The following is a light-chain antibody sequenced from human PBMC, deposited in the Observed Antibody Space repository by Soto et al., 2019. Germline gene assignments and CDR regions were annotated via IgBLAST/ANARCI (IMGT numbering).Light chain of an antibody. CDR2: DVN. J-gene: IGLJ3*02. CDR1: NSDVGSYNL. Sequence: QSVLTQPASVSGSPGQSITISCTGTNSDVGSYNLVSWYQHHPGKAPQLMIYDVNKWPSGVSNCFSGSKSGNTASLTISWLQAEDEADYYCCSYAGSSTWVFGGGTKLTVL. CDR3: CSYAGSSTWV. V-gene: IGLV2-23*02.